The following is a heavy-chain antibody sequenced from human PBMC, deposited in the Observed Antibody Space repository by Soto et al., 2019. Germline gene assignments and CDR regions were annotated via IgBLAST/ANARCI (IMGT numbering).Heavy chain of an antibody. V-gene: IGHV4-59*01. CDR3: ARTPLI. CDR2: VYSNGTT. CDR1: GDSISSYY. Sequence: ETLSLTCTVSGDSISSYYWSWIRRPPGKGLEWIGFVYSNGTTSYSRSLRSRVTMSVDTSTNQFSLNLKSVTAADSAVYYCARTPLIWGQGILVTVS. J-gene: IGHJ4*02. D-gene: IGHD2-15*01.